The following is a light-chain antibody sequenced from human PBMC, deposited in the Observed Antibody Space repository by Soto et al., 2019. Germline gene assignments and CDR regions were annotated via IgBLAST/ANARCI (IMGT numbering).Light chain of an antibody. J-gene: IGLJ1*01. CDR3: QSYDSSLSGYV. CDR1: SSNIGAGYD. V-gene: IGLV1-40*01. CDR2: GNT. Sequence: QLVLTQPPSVSGAPGQRITISCTGSSSNIGAGYDVHWYQQVPGTAPKLLIHGNTNRPSGVPDRFSGSKSGTSASLAITGLQAEDEADYYCQSYDSSLSGYVFGTGTKLTVL.